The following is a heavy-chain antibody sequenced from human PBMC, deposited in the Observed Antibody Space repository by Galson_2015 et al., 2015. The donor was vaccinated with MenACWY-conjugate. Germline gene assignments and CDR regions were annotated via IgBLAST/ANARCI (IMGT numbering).Heavy chain of an antibody. V-gene: IGHV1-46*02. J-gene: IGHJ6*02. CDR3: ARGRSCYYTGVDV. D-gene: IGHD3-10*01. CDR1: GYTFNTYY. Sequence: SVKVSCKASGYTFNTYYMHWVRHAPGQGLEWVGIINPYGGSTTYAQKFQGRVTMTRDKATSTVYMEMSSLRSEDTAVYYCARGRSCYYTGVDVWGQGTPVPVSS. CDR2: INPYGGST.